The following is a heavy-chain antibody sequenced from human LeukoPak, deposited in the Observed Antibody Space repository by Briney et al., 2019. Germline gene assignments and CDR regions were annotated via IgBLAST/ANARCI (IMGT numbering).Heavy chain of an antibody. CDR2: IYYSGST. D-gene: IGHD4-23*01. CDR3: ARRGVVTEFDY. Sequence: SETLSLTCTVSGGSISSYYWSWIRQPPGKGLEWIGYIYYSGSTNYNPSLQSRVTISVDTSKNQFSLKLSSVTAADTAVYYCARRGVVTEFDYWGQGTLVTVSS. J-gene: IGHJ4*02. CDR1: GGSISSYY. V-gene: IGHV4-59*01.